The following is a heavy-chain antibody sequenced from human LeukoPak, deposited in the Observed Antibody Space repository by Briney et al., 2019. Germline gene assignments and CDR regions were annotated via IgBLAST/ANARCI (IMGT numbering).Heavy chain of an antibody. V-gene: IGHV4-34*01. CDR3: ARGNCSGGSCYGYYFDY. CDR2: INHSGST. D-gene: IGHD2-15*01. Sequence: SETLSLTCAVYGGSFSGYYWSWIRQPPGKGLEWIGEINHSGSTNYNPSLKSRVTISVDTSKNQFSLQLSSVTAADTAVYYCARGNCSGGSCYGYYFDYWGQGTLVTVSS. J-gene: IGHJ4*02. CDR1: GGSFSGYY.